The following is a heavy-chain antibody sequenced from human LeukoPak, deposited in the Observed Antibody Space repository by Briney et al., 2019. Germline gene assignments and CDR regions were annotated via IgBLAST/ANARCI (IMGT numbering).Heavy chain of an antibody. J-gene: IGHJ6*02. Sequence: SETLSLTCTVSGGSISSYYWSWIRQPAGKGLEWIGRIYTSGSTNYNPSLKSRVTMSVDTSKNQFSLKLSSVTAADTAVYYCARGCSSTSCPTYYYYYYGMDVWGQGTTVTVSS. CDR2: IYTSGST. D-gene: IGHD2-2*01. V-gene: IGHV4-4*07. CDR3: ARGCSSTSCPTYYYYYYGMDV. CDR1: GGSISSYY.